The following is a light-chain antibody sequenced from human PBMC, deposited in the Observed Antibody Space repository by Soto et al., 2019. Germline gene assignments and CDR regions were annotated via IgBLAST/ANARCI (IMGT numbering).Light chain of an antibody. V-gene: IGLV2-8*01. CDR1: SSDVGSYNF. CDR2: EVS. J-gene: IGLJ1*01. Sequence: QSALTQPPSASGSPGEAVTISCTGTSSDVGSYNFVSWYQQRPGKAPKFVISEVSKRPSGVPDRFSGSKSGNTASLTVSGLQAEDEADYYCSSYAGSNTHVFGTGTKVTLL. CDR3: SSYAGSNTHV.